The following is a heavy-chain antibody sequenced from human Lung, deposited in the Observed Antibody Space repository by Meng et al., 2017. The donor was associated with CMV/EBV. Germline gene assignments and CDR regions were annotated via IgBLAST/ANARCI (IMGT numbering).Heavy chain of an antibody. D-gene: IGHD2-2*01. J-gene: IGHJ4*02. CDR3: ATYSRAPAALLAYFNY. CDR1: SVTFRNYA. V-gene: IGHV3-30*09. CDR2: ISSDGQNK. Sequence: SCVVSSVTFRNYAMHWVRQAPGKGPEWVAVISSDGQNKYYADSVNGRFATSRDNLRSTLYLQLSSLRLEDTAVYYCATYSRAPAALLAYFNYWGLGTLVTVSS.